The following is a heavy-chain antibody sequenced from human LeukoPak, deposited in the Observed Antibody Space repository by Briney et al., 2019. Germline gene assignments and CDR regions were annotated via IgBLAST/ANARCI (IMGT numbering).Heavy chain of an antibody. CDR2: ISYDGSNK. V-gene: IGHV3-30*18. D-gene: IGHD3-10*01. CDR1: GFTFSSYG. CDR3: AKDRMYYYGSGSDYGGVDY. J-gene: IGHJ4*02. Sequence: QHGGSLRLSCAASGFTFSSYGMHWVRQAPGKGLEWVAVISYDGSNKYYADSMKGRFTISRDNSKNTLYLQMNSLRAEDTAVYYCAKDRMYYYGSGSDYGGVDYWGQGTLVTVSS.